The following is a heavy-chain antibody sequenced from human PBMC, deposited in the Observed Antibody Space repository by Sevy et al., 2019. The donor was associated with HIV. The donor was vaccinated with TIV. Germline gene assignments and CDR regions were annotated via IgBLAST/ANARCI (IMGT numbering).Heavy chain of an antibody. CDR2: IGTAGDT. J-gene: IGHJ4*02. CDR1: GFTFSSYD. V-gene: IGHV3-13*01. D-gene: IGHD6-19*01. Sequence: GGSLRLSCAASGFTFSSYDMHWVRQATGKGLEWVSAIGTAGDTYYPGSVKGRFIISRENAKNSLYLQMNSLRAGDTAVYYCARAVAGYYFDYWGQGTLVTVSS. CDR3: ARAVAGYYFDY.